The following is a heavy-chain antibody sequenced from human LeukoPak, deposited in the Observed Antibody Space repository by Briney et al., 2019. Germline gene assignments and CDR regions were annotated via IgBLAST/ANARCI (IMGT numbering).Heavy chain of an antibody. Sequence: SETLSLTCTVSGGSISSYYWSWLRQPPGKGLEWIGYIYYSGSTNYNPSLTSRVTISVDTSKNQFSLKLSSVTAADTAVYYCARVAGAYDFWSGYNYYYMDVWGKGTTVTVSS. J-gene: IGHJ6*03. CDR3: ARVAGAYDFWSGYNYYYMDV. CDR2: IYYSGST. V-gene: IGHV4-59*01. CDR1: GGSISSYY. D-gene: IGHD3-3*01.